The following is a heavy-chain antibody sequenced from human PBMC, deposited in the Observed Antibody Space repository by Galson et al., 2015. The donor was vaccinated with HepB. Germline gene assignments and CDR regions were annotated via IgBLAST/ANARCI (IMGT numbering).Heavy chain of an antibody. Sequence: PALVKPTQTLTLTCTFPGFSLTTNGVGVGWIRQPPGKALEWLAPISWDDDRRYSPSLKNRLTITKDTSKTQVALKMTNMDPVDTATYYCAHRRANSADNYWGHGTLVTVSS. CDR2: ISWDDDR. J-gene: IGHJ4*01. CDR1: GFSLTTNGVG. D-gene: IGHD3-9*01. V-gene: IGHV2-5*02. CDR3: AHRRANSADNY.